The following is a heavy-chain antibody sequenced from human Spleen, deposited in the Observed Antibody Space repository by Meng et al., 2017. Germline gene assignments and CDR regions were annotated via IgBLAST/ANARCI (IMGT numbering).Heavy chain of an antibody. Sequence: GESLKISCAASGFSFSSYAMSWVRHAPGKGLEWVSAISGSGGSTYYADSVKGRFTISRDNSKNTLYLQMNSLRAEDTAVYYCAKVRSGSSWPYDAFDIWGQGTMVTVSS. J-gene: IGHJ3*02. CDR2: ISGSGGST. D-gene: IGHD6-13*01. CDR1: GFSFSSYA. V-gene: IGHV3-23*01. CDR3: AKVRSGSSWPYDAFDI.